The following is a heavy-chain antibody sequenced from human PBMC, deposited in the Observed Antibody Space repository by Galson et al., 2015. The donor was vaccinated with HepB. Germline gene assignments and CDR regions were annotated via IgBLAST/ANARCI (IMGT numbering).Heavy chain of an antibody. Sequence: SLRLSCAASGFTFSSYGMHWVRQAPGKGLEWVAVISYDGSNKYYADSVKGRFTISRDNSKNTLYLQMNSLRAEDTAVYYCAKAHDIAVAGETFDYWGQGTLVTVSS. CDR1: GFTFSSYG. D-gene: IGHD6-19*01. J-gene: IGHJ4*02. CDR3: AKAHDIAVAGETFDY. V-gene: IGHV3-30*18. CDR2: ISYDGSNK.